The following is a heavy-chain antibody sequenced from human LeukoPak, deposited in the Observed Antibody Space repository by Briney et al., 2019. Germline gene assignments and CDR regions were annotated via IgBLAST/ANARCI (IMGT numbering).Heavy chain of an antibody. Sequence: PSETLSLTCAVYGGSFSGYYWSWIRQPPGKGLEWIGEINHSGSTNYNPSLKSRVTISVDTSKNQFSLKLSSVTAADTAVYYCARKRIAARGRGWFDPWGQGTLVTVSS. CDR1: GGSFSGYY. CDR3: ARKRIAARGRGWFDP. D-gene: IGHD6-6*01. J-gene: IGHJ5*02. V-gene: IGHV4-34*01. CDR2: INHSGST.